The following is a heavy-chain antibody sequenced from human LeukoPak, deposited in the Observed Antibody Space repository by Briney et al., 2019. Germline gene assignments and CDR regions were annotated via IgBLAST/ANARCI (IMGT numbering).Heavy chain of an antibody. D-gene: IGHD2-15*01. V-gene: IGHV1-69*04. CDR2: IIPILNVP. J-gene: IGHJ4*02. CDR3: ARDRPRARYFDY. Sequence: SVKVSCKASGGTFNDYSISWARQAPGQGLEWMGRIIPILNVPNYAPNFEGRVTITADKSTNTAYMEVSSLKSEDTAVHFCARDRPRARYFDYWGRGTLVTVSS. CDR1: GGTFNDYS.